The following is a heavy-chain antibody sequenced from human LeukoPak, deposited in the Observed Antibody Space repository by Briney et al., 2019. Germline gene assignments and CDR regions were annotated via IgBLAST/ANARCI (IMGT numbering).Heavy chain of an antibody. D-gene: IGHD3-10*01. CDR2: ISYDGDNE. CDR1: GFSFKRHS. V-gene: IGHV3-30*09. J-gene: IGHJ4*02. Sequence: PGGSLRLSCAGSGFSFKRHSMHWVRQAPGKGLDWVAGISYDGDNEYYADSVRGRFAVSRDNSKNTVDLQMNSLTPEDTAVYYCARGYHGSGGTHFEYWGQGTLVTVSS. CDR3: ARGYHGSGGTHFEY.